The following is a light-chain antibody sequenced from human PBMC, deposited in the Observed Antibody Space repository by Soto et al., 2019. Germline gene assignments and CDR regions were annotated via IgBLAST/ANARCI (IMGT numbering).Light chain of an antibody. Sequence: QSALTQPPSASGSPGQSVTISCTGTSSDVGGYNYVAWYQQHPGKAPKLMIYEVSKRPSGVPDRFSGSKSGSTASLTVSGLQAEDEADHYCGSYGGSNIWVFGGGTKLTVL. J-gene: IGLJ3*02. V-gene: IGLV2-8*01. CDR2: EVS. CDR3: GSYGGSNIWV. CDR1: SSDVGGYNY.